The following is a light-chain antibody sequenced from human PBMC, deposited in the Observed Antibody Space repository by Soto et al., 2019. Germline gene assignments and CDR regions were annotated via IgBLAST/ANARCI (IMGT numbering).Light chain of an antibody. Sequence: QSALTQPASVSGSPGQSITISCTGTSSDIGGYDFVSWYQQHPGKAPKLMIYEVSNRPSGVSNRFSGSKSGNTASLTISGLQAEDEVDYFWSSYTSSSARVFGPGTKLTVL. V-gene: IGLV2-14*01. CDR2: EVS. J-gene: IGLJ1*01. CDR3: SSYTSSSARV. CDR1: SSDIGGYDF.